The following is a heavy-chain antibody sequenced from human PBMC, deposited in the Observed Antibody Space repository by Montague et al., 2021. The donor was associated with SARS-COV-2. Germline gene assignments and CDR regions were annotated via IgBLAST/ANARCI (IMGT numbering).Heavy chain of an antibody. D-gene: IGHD1-26*01. Sequence: SLRLSCAASGFPFTDYTMNWVRQVPGKGLEWVSGINWNGGDTGYADSVKGRFTISRDNAKNSLYLQMNSLRDEDTAFYYCARVKVGATIDYWGQGTLVT. CDR1: GFPFTDYT. V-gene: IGHV3-20*04. CDR3: ARVKVGATIDY. J-gene: IGHJ4*02. CDR2: INWNGGDT.